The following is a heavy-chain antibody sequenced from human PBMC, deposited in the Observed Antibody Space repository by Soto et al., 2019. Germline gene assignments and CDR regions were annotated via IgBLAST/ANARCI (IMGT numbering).Heavy chain of an antibody. V-gene: IGHV3-23*01. CDR2: ISGSGGST. Sequence: GGSLRLSCAASGFTFSSYAMSWVRQAPGKGLEWVSAISGSGGSTYYADSVKGRFTISRDNSKNTLYLQMNSLRAEDTAVYYCAKDPPAGGSGWYNYYYYGMDVWGQGTTVTVSS. J-gene: IGHJ6*02. CDR3: AKDPPAGGSGWYNYYYYGMDV. D-gene: IGHD6-19*01. CDR1: GFTFSSYA.